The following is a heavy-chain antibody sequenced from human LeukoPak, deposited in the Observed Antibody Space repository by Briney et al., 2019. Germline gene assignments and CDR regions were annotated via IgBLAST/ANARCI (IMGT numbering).Heavy chain of an antibody. D-gene: IGHD5-18*01. CDR1: GYSLTSYW. CDR2: IYPGDSDT. J-gene: IGHJ4*02. CDR3: ARLDTAMATLYYFDY. V-gene: IGHV5-51*01. Sequence: GESLKISCKGSGYSLTSYWIGWVRQMPGKGLEWMGIIYPGDSDTRYSPSFQGQVTISADKSISTAYLQWSSLKASDTAMYYCARLDTAMATLYYFDYWGQGTLVTVSS.